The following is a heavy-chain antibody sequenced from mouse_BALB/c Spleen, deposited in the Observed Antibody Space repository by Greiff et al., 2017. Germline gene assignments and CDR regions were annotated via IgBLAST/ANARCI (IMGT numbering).Heavy chain of an antibody. CDR3: ARREGDAMDY. CDR2: IDPANGNT. Sequence: VQLQQSGAELVKPGASVKLPCTASGFNIKDTYMHWVKQRPEQGLEWIGRIDPANGNTKYDPKFQGKATITADTSSNTAYLQLSSLTSEDTAVYYCARREGDAMDYWGQGTSVTVSS. J-gene: IGHJ4*01. D-gene: IGHD3-3*01. V-gene: IGHV14-3*02. CDR1: GFNIKDTY.